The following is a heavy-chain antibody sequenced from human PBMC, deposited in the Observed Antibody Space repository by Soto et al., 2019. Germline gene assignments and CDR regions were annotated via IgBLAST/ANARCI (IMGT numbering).Heavy chain of an antibody. CDR1: GGSISSSSYY. CDR3: ARQTRWLDP. V-gene: IGHV4-39*01. Sequence: PSETLSLTCTVSGGSISSSSYYWGWIRQPPGKGLEWIGSIYYSGSTYYNPSLKSRVTISVDTSKNQFSLKLSSVTAADTAVYYCARQTRWLDPWGQGTLVTVSS. CDR2: IYYSGST. J-gene: IGHJ5*02.